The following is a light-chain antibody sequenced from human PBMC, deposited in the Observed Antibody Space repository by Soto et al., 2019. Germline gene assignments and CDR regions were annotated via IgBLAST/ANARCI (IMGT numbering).Light chain of an antibody. CDR3: RSYTRSDTPYV. CDR1: SSDVGGYNY. J-gene: IGLJ1*01. V-gene: IGLV2-14*01. Sequence: QSALTHPASVSGSPGQSITISCTGTSSDVGGYNYVSWYQQHPDKAPKLMIYVVSNRPSGVSNRFSGSKSGNTASLTISGLQAEDGADYYCRSYTRSDTPYVFGTGTKLTVL. CDR2: VVS.